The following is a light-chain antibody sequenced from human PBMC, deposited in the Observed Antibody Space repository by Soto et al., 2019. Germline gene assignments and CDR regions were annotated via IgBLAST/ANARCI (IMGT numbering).Light chain of an antibody. CDR1: QDIANN. Sequence: DIQMTQSPSSLSASVGDRVTITCQASQDIANNLNWYQQKRGRAPKLLIYDASSLETGVPSRFSGGGSGTDFTFTISSLQPEDSASYYCQQYDNLPLTFGGGTTVEIK. CDR3: QQYDNLPLT. CDR2: DAS. V-gene: IGKV1-33*01. J-gene: IGKJ4*01.